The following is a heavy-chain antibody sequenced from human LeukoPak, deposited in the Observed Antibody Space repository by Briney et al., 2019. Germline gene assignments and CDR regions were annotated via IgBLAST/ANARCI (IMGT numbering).Heavy chain of an antibody. CDR2: INHSGST. CDR1: GGSFSGYY. D-gene: IGHD2-8*01. Sequence: SETLSLTCAVYGGSFSGYYWGWIRQPPGKGLEWIGEINHSGSTNYNPSLKSRVTISVDTSKNQFSLKLSSVTAADTAVYYCARVNYIVLMVYAIRKYFDYWGQGTLVTVSS. V-gene: IGHV4-34*01. J-gene: IGHJ4*02. CDR3: ARVNYIVLMVYAIRKYFDY.